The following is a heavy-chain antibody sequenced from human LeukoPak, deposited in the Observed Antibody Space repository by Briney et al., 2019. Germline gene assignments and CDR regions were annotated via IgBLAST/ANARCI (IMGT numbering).Heavy chain of an antibody. D-gene: IGHD5-18*01. CDR3: ARYSAMDPGAFDI. CDR2: IYSGGST. V-gene: IGHV3-53*01. Sequence: GGSLRLSCAASGFTVSGNYMSWVRQAPGKGLEWVSVIYSGGSTYYADSVKGRFTISRDNSKNTPYLQMNSLRAEDTAVYYCARYSAMDPGAFDIWGQGTMVTVSS. J-gene: IGHJ3*02. CDR1: GFTVSGNY.